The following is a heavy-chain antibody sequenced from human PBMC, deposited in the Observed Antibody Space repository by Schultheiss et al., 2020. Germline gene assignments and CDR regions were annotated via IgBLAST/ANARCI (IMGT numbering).Heavy chain of an antibody. Sequence: ASVKVSCKASGYTYTSYYMHWVRQAPGQGLEWMGIINPSGGSTSYAQKFQGRVTMTRDTSTSTVYMELSSLRSEDTAVYYCCQNFWSGSYGMDVWGQGTTVTVSS. D-gene: IGHD3-3*01. CDR1: GYTYTSYY. J-gene: IGHJ6*02. CDR2: INPSGGST. CDR3: CQNFWSGSYGMDV. V-gene: IGHV1-46*01.